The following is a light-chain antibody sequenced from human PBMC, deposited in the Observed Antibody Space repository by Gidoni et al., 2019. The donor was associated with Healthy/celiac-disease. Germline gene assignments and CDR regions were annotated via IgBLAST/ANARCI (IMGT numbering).Light chain of an antibody. Sequence: DILISQSPDSLAASLGERATLHSKSSHSVLYSSNNKKFLAWYQQKPGQPPKPLIYWASTRESGVPDRFSDSVSGTDFTLTISSLQAEDVAVYYCQQYYSTPYTFGQGTKLEIK. V-gene: IGKV4-1*01. CDR1: HSVLYSSNNKKF. CDR3: QQYYSTPYT. J-gene: IGKJ2*01. CDR2: WAS.